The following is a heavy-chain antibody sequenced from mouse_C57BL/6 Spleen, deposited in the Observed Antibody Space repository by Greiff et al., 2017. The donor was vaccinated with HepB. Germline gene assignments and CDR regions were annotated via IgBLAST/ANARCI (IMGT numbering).Heavy chain of an antibody. D-gene: IGHD1-1*01. CDR2: IRNKANGYTT. CDR1: GFTFTDYY. J-gene: IGHJ2*01. V-gene: IGHV7-3*01. Sequence: EVQGVESGGGLVQPGGSLSLSCAASGFTFTDYYMSWVRQPPGKALEWLGFIRNKANGYTTEYSASVKGRFTISRDNSQSILYLQMNALRAEDSATYYCARYYYYGSSYYFDYWGQGTTLTVSS. CDR3: ARYYYYGSSYYFDY.